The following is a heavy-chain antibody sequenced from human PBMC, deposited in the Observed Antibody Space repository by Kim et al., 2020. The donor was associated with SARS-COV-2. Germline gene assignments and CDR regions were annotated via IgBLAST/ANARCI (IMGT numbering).Heavy chain of an antibody. CDR1: GFTFSGYA. CDR3: ARHGSNYWYFDL. CDR2: ISSTITYT. V-gene: IGHV3-21*01. D-gene: IGHD2-8*01. J-gene: IGHJ2*01. Sequence: GGSLRLSCAASGFTFSGYAMNWVRQAPGKRLEWVSLISSTITYTDYADSVKGRFTVSRDNSQNSLYLQMNSLRAEDTAVYYCARHGSNYWYFDLWGRGTLVTVSS.